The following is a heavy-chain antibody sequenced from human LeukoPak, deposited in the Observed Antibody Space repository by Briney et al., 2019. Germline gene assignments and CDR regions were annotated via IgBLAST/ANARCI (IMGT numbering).Heavy chain of an antibody. V-gene: IGHV1-2*02. CDR2: IRPNSGGT. J-gene: IGHJ3*02. CDR1: GYTFTNYA. CDR3: ATWGLHFDI. D-gene: IGHD3-16*01. Sequence: ASVKVSCKASGYTFTNYAMHWVRQAPGQRLEWMGWIRPNSGGTNYTQKFQGRVTMTRDTSINTAYMELSRLTSDDTAVYFCATWGLHFDIWGQGTMVIVAS.